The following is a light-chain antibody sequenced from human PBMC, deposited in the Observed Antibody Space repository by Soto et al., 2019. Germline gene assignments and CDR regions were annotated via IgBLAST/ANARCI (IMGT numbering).Light chain of an antibody. CDR2: AAS. V-gene: IGKV3-20*01. CDR3: QQYGSSSTWT. CDR1: QSVSSAY. J-gene: IGKJ1*01. Sequence: EIVLTQSPGTQSLSPGERATLSCRASQSVSSAYLAWYQHKPGQPPTLLIYAASSRVTGIPDRFSGSGSGTDFTLTISRLEPEDFAVYYCQQYGSSSTWTFGQGTKVEIK.